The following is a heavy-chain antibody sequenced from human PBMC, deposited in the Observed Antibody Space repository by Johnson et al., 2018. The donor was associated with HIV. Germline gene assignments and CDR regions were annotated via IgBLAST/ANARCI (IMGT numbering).Heavy chain of an antibody. Sequence: VQLVESGGGVVQPGGSLRLSCAASGLTVSTNYMSWVRQAPGKGLEWVSVIYSGGSTYYADSVKGRFTISRDNSKNTLYLQMNSLRAEDTAVYYCARVAVAWGHDAFDIWGQGTMVTVSS. D-gene: IGHD6-19*01. CDR3: ARVAVAWGHDAFDI. CDR1: GLTVSTNY. V-gene: IGHV3-66*01. CDR2: IYSGGST. J-gene: IGHJ3*02.